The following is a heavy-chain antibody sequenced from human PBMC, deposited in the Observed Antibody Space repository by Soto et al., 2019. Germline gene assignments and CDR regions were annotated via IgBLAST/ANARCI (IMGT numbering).Heavy chain of an antibody. CDR1: GGSISSGGYY. J-gene: IGHJ4*02. CDR2: IYYSGST. Sequence: SETLSLTCTVSGGSISSGGYYWSLIRQHPGKGLEWIGYIYYSGSTYYNPSLKSRVTISVDTSKNQFSLKLSSVTAADTAVYYCEREGCSSTSCYFDYWGEGILVTVSS. D-gene: IGHD2-2*01. V-gene: IGHV4-31*03. CDR3: EREGCSSTSCYFDY.